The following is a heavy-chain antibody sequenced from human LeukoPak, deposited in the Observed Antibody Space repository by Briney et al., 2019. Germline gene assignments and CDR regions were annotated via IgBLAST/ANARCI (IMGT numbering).Heavy chain of an antibody. D-gene: IGHD6-13*01. Sequence: TGGSLRLSCAASGFTFSDYAMHWVRQAPGKGLEWGAVISRQGDIQYYAGSVKGRFTISRDNSKNTLYLQMTNVRVEDTAVYYCARDPPGIAASVSGGWGQGTLVTVSS. CDR2: ISRQGDIQ. CDR1: GFTFSDYA. V-gene: IGHV3-30*14. CDR3: ARDPPGIAASVSGG. J-gene: IGHJ4*02.